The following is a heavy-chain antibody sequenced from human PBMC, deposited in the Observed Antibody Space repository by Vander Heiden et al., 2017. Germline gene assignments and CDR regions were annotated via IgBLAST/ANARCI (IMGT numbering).Heavy chain of an antibody. V-gene: IGHV4-34*01. Sequence: KGLEWIGEISHSGSTNYNPSLKSRVTIAVDTSKNQFSLKLSSVTAADTAVYYCAREAEYCSGGSCYSKWFDPWGQGTLVTVSS. J-gene: IGHJ5*02. D-gene: IGHD2-15*01. CDR2: ISHSGST. CDR3: AREAEYCSGGSCYSKWFDP.